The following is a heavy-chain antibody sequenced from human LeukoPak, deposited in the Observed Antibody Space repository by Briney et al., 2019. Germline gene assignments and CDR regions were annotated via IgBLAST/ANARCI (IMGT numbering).Heavy chain of an antibody. V-gene: IGHV1-69*13. CDR3: ASRFSITGTTPGYYYYYGMDV. Sequence: AASVKVSCKASGGTFSSYAISWVRQAPGQGLEWMGGIIPIFGTANYAQKFQGRVTITADESTSTAYMELSSLRSEDTAVYYCASRFSITGTTPGYYYYYGMDVWGQGTTVTVSS. J-gene: IGHJ6*02. CDR2: IIPIFGTA. D-gene: IGHD1-7*01. CDR1: GGTFSSYA.